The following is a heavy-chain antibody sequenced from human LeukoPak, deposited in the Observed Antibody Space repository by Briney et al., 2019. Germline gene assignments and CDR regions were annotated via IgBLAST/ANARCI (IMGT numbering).Heavy chain of an antibody. CDR2: INHSGST. V-gene: IGHV4-34*01. CDR3: ARGRLELRSYYYYYMDV. D-gene: IGHD1-7*01. Sequence: SETLSLTCAVYGGSFSGYYWSWIRQPPGKGLEWIGEINHSGSTNYNPSLKSRVTISVDTSKNQFSLKLSSVTAADTAVYYCARGRLELRSYYYYYMDVWGKGTTVTVSS. CDR1: GGSFSGYY. J-gene: IGHJ6*03.